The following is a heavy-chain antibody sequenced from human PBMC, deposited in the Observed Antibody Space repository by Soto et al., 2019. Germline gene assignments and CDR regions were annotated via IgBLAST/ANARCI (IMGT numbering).Heavy chain of an antibody. CDR2: ISYDGTYK. J-gene: IGHJ4*02. CDR1: GFSFSRYG. Sequence: QVQLVESGGNVVQPEGSLTLSCAASGFSFSRYGMHWVRQAPGKGLEWVALISYDGTYKYHADSVKGRFTISRDNSKNTLYLQMNSLRAEDTAVYYCARDPRPLTLFDYWGQGTLVTVSS. CDR3: ARDPRPLTLFDY. D-gene: IGHD3-9*01. V-gene: IGHV3-30*03.